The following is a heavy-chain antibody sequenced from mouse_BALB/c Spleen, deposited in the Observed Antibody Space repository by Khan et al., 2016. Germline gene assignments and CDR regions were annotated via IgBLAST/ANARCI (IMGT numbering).Heavy chain of an antibody. Sequence: EVQLQESGPGLVRPSQSLSLTCTVTGYSITSDYAWNWIRQFPGKKLEWMGYISYSGTTSYHPSLKSRVSITRDTSKNQFFLQLTSVTTEDTAICYCTTRHYYGSSSFAYWGQGTLVTVSA. CDR1: GYSITSDYA. J-gene: IGHJ3*01. D-gene: IGHD1-1*01. CDR2: ISYSGTT. V-gene: IGHV3-2*02. CDR3: TTRHYYGSSSFAY.